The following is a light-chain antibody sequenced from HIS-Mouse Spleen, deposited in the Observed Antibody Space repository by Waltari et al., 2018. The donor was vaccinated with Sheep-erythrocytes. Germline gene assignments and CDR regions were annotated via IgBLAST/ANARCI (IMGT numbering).Light chain of an antibody. V-gene: IGLV2-23*01. Sequence: QSALTQPASVSGSPGQSITISCTGTSSHCGSYNPVSWYQQHPGKAPKPMIYEGSKRPSGVSNRFSGSKSGNTASLTISGLQAEDEADYYCCSYAGSSTPWVFGGGTKLTVL. CDR3: CSYAGSSTPWV. CDR1: SSHCGSYNP. CDR2: EGS. J-gene: IGLJ3*02.